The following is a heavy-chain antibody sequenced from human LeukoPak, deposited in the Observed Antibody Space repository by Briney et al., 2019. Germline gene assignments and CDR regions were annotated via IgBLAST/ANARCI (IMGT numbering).Heavy chain of an antibody. V-gene: IGHV1-8*01. J-gene: IGHJ5*02. CDR2: MNPNSGHT. D-gene: IGHD3-22*01. CDR1: GYTFTSYD. Sequence: GPVKVSCKASGYTFTSYDINWVRQATGQGLEWMGWMNPNSGHTGYAQKFQGRVTMTRNTSITTAYMELSSLRSEDTAVYYCARTHYYDSSGDNWFDPWGQGTLVTVSS. CDR3: ARTHYYDSSGDNWFDP.